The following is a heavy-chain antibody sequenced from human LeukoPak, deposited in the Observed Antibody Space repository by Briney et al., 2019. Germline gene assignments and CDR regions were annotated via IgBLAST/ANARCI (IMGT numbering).Heavy chain of an antibody. CDR2: IKQDGSEK. Sequence: PPGGSLRLSCAASGFTFSSYWMSWVRQAPGKGLEWVANIKQDGSEKYYVDSVKGRFTISRDNAKNSLYLQMNSLRAEDTAVYYCARDQVVRGVITLNYYYYMDVWGKGTTVTISS. V-gene: IGHV3-7*01. CDR1: GFTFSSYW. J-gene: IGHJ6*03. CDR3: ARDQVVRGVITLNYYYYMDV. D-gene: IGHD3-10*01.